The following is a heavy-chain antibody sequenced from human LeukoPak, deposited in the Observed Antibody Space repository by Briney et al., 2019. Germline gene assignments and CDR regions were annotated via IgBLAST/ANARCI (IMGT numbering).Heavy chain of an antibody. CDR3: ARGSYYDSSGYLRIDY. D-gene: IGHD3-22*01. V-gene: IGHV1-2*06. Sequence: ASVKVSCKASGYTFTGYYMHWVRQAPGQGLEWMGRINPNSGGTNYAQKFQGRVTMTRDTSISTAYMELRSLRSDDTAVYYCARGSYYDSSGYLRIDYWGQGTLVTVSS. CDR1: GYTFTGYY. CDR2: INPNSGGT. J-gene: IGHJ4*02.